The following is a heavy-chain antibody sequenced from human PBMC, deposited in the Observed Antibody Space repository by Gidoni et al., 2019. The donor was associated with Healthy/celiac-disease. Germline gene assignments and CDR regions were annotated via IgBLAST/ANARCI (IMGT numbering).Heavy chain of an antibody. CDR3: AGADSPEPAVFDY. Sequence: EVQLVESGGGLSQPGGSLRLSCAASGFTVSSNYMSWVRQAPGKGLEWVSVIYSGGSTYYADSVKGRCTISRDNSKNTLYLQMNSLRAEDTAVYYCAGADSPEPAVFDYWGQGTLVTVSS. CDR1: GFTVSSNY. V-gene: IGHV3-53*01. CDR2: IYSGGST. J-gene: IGHJ4*02. D-gene: IGHD2-2*01.